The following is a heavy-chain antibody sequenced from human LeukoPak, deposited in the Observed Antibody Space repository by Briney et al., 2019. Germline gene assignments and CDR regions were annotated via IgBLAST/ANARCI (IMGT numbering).Heavy chain of an antibody. CDR1: GYTLTSYG. V-gene: IGHV1-18*01. CDR2: ISAYNGNT. Sequence: GASVKVSCKASGYTLTSYGISWVRQAPGQGLEWMGWISAYNGNTNYAQKLQGRVTMTTDTSTSTAFMELRSLRSDDTAVYYCARVILLTPEAFDIWGQGTMVTVSS. J-gene: IGHJ3*02. D-gene: IGHD4-23*01. CDR3: ARVILLTPEAFDI.